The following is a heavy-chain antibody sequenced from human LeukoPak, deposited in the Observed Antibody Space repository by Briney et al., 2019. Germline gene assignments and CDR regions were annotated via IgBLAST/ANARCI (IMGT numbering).Heavy chain of an antibody. D-gene: IGHD3-3*01. J-gene: IGHJ4*02. Sequence: GGSLRLSCAASGFTFSDYYMSWIRQAPGKGLEWVSYISSSGSTIYYADSVKGRFTISRDNSKNTLYLQMNSLRAEDTAVYYCAKDHGDFWSGYYFDYWGQGTLVTVSS. V-gene: IGHV3-11*01. CDR3: AKDHGDFWSGYYFDY. CDR2: ISSSGSTI. CDR1: GFTFSDYY.